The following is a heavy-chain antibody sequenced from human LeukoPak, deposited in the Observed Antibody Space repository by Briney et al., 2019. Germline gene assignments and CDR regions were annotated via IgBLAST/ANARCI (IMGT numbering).Heavy chain of an antibody. J-gene: IGHJ4*02. CDR2: IGSSSSYI. CDR1: GFTFSNYE. D-gene: IGHD4-17*01. Sequence: PGGSLRLSCAASGFTFSNYEMNWVRQAPGKGLQWVSSIGSSSSYISYADSVKGRFTISRDNAKNSLYLQMNSLRAEDTAVYYCARRRTTVTTSLDYWGQGTLVTVSS. CDR3: ARRRTTVTTSLDY. V-gene: IGHV3-21*01.